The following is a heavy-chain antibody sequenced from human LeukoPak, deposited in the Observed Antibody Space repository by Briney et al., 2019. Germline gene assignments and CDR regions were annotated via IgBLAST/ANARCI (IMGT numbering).Heavy chain of an antibody. CDR2: IKPDESEK. D-gene: IGHD5-24*01. CDR1: GFTLTRHW. J-gene: IGHJ4*02. V-gene: IGHV3-7*01. CDR3: VRRRPDKNGYNELDY. Sequence: GGSLRLSCAASGFTLTRHWMSWVRQAPGKGLEWVANIKPDESEKYYVDSVEGRFTISRDNVKNSLYLLMNSLRAADTAVYDCVRRRPDKNGYNELDYWGQGTLVIVSS.